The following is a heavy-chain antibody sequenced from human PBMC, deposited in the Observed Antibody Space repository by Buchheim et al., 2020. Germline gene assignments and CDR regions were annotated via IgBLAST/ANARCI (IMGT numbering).Heavy chain of an antibody. V-gene: IGHV3-74*01. CDR3: ARVQLLADDIFDI. CDR1: QFTFNTYW. Sequence: EVQLVESGGGLVQPGGSLRLSCAASQFTFNTYWMHWVRQVPGKGLVWVSRISSDGSSISYADSVKGRFTISRDNATNPLYLQMDGLRAEDTAIYYCARVQLLADDIFDIWGQGT. J-gene: IGHJ3*02. CDR2: ISSDGSSI. D-gene: IGHD2-2*01.